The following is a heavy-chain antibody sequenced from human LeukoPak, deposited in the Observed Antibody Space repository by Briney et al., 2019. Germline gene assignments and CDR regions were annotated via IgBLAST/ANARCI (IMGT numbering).Heavy chain of an antibody. CDR2: IYYSGST. Sequence: NPSETLSLTCTVSGASISSSSYYWGWIRQPPGRGLEWIGTIYYSGSTYYNPSLKSRVTMSVDTSKNQFSLKLSSVTAADTAVYYCVRDVAAAGKFFDYWGHGTLVTVSS. CDR1: GASISSSSYY. J-gene: IGHJ4*01. D-gene: IGHD6-13*01. V-gene: IGHV4-39*07. CDR3: VRDVAAAGKFFDY.